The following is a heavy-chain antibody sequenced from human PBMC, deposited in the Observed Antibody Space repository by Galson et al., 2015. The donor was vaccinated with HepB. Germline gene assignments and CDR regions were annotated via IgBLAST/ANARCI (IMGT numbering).Heavy chain of an antibody. CDR2: ISSSSSYI. J-gene: IGHJ3*02. Sequence: SLRLSCAASGFTFSSYSMNWVRQAPGKGLEWVSSISSSSSYIYYADSVKGRFTISRDNAKNSLYLQMNSLRAEDTAVYYCARTRLPYDSSGYYYGRTTHNDAFDIWGQGTMVTVSS. D-gene: IGHD3-22*01. V-gene: IGHV3-21*01. CDR3: ARTRLPYDSSGYYYGRTTHNDAFDI. CDR1: GFTFSSYS.